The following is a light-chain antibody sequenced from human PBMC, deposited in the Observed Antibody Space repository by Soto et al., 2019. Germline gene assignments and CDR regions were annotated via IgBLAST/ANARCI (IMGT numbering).Light chain of an antibody. CDR1: SSDVGGYDY. CDR2: EVS. J-gene: IGLJ1*01. Sequence: ALPQPDSVSGSPGLSTTISSTGTSSDVGGYDYVSWYQHDPGKAPTLMIYEVSNRPSGVSNRSSGSKSGNTASLTISGLQAEDEADYYCSSYTSSTTHVFGTGTKVNV. CDR3: SSYTSSTTHV. V-gene: IGLV2-14*01.